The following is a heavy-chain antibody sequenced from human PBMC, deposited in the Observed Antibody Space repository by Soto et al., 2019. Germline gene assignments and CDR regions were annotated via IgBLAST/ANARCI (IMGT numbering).Heavy chain of an antibody. CDR3: SKVRRSYYVIIGSPADAFHI. CDR1: GFTFSSYG. V-gene: IGHV3-33*06. Sequence: PGGSLRLSCAASGFTFSSYGMDWVRQAPGKGLEWVAVIWYDGSDKYYADSVKGRFTISRDNSKNTLYLQMNSLRADDTAVYYCSKVRRSYYVIIGSPADAFHIRCLATIVTVSS. J-gene: IGHJ3*02. CDR2: IWYDGSDK. D-gene: IGHD3-10*01.